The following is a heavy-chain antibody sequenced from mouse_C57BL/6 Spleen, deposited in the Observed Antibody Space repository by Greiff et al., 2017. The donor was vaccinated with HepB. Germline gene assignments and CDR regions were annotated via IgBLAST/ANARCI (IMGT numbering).Heavy chain of an antibody. CDR2: INYDGSST. CDR1: GFTFSDYY. J-gene: IGHJ2*01. D-gene: IGHD2-1*01. V-gene: IGHV5-16*01. Sequence: EVKLMESEGGLVQPGSSMKLSCTASGFTFSDYYMAWVRQVPEKGLEWVANINYDGSSTYYLDSLKSRFIISRDNAKNILYLQMSSLKSEDTATYYCARGNFYYGSYYFDYWGQGTTLTVSS. CDR3: ARGNFYYGSYYFDY.